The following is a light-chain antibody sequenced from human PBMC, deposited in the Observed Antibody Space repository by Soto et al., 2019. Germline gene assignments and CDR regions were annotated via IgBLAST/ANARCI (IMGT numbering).Light chain of an antibody. J-gene: IGKJ4*01. CDR2: TGS. V-gene: IGKV1-12*01. Sequence: DIQMTQSPSSVSASVGDRVSITCRARQGSSSGLAWYQQKPGRAPKPLIYTGSSLQSGVPSRFSGTGSGTDFTLTISSLQPEDVATYYCQQANSFPLTFGGGIKVEIK. CDR3: QQANSFPLT. CDR1: QGSSSG.